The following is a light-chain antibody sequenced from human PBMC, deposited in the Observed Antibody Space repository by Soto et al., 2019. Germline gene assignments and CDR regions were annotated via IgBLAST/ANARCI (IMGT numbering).Light chain of an antibody. J-gene: IGKJ2*02. Sequence: EIVMSQSPATLSVSPGERATLSCRASQSVRNNLAWYQQRPGQAPRLLMYGASTRPSGIPARFTGGGSGTDFTLTITSLQSEDFAVYYCQQYDSYMCAFGQGTKVEI. CDR2: GAS. CDR1: QSVRNN. CDR3: QQYDSYMCA. V-gene: IGKV3-15*01.